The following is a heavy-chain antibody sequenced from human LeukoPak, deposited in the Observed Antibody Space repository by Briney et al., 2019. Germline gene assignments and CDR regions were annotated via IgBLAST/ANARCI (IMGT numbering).Heavy chain of an antibody. CDR3: ATDGDYSAFDI. Sequence: PSETLSLTCAVYGGSFSGYHWSWIRQPPGKGLEWIGEINHSGSTNYNPSLKSRVTISVDTSKNQFSLKLSPVTAADTAVYYCATDGDYSAFDIWGQGTMVTVSS. CDR1: GGSFSGYH. D-gene: IGHD4-17*01. CDR2: INHSGST. V-gene: IGHV4-34*01. J-gene: IGHJ3*02.